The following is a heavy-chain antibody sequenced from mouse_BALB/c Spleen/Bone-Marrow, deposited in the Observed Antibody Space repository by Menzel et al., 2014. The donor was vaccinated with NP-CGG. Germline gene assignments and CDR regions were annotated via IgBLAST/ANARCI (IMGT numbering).Heavy chain of an antibody. Sequence: QVQLKQSGDELVRPGTSVKVSCKASGYAFTNYLIEWFKQRPGQGLEWIGRINPGIGGTTYNAKFKGKATLTADKSSTTAYMQLSSLTSDDSAVYFCARFTRDYRGQGTTLTVSS. J-gene: IGHJ2*01. CDR3: ARFTRDY. CDR2: INPGIGGT. V-gene: IGHV1-54*01. CDR1: GYAFTNYL.